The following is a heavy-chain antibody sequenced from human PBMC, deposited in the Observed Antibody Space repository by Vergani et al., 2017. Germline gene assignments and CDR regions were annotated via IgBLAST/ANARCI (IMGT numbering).Heavy chain of an antibody. Sequence: QVQLQESGPGLVKPSETLSLTCTVSGGSISSYYWSWIRQPPGKGLEWIGYIYYSGSTNYNPSLKSRVTISVDTSKNQFSLKLSSVTAADTAVYYCARARFVEKFDPWGQGTLVTVSS. J-gene: IGHJ5*02. CDR2: IYYSGST. CDR1: GGSISSYY. D-gene: IGHD3-3*01. CDR3: ARARFVEKFDP. V-gene: IGHV4-59*01.